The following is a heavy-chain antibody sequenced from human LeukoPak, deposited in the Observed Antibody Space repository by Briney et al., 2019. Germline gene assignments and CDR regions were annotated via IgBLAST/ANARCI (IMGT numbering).Heavy chain of an antibody. J-gene: IGHJ4*02. Sequence: HTGGSLRLSCAASGFTFSSYGIHWVRQAPGKGLEWVAFIRYDGSNKYYTDSVKGRFTISRDNAKNSLFLQMNSLRAEDTALYYCARAGFTQWGFDYWGQGTLVTVSS. CDR2: IRYDGSNK. V-gene: IGHV3-30*02. D-gene: IGHD3-16*01. CDR1: GFTFSSYG. CDR3: ARAGFTQWGFDY.